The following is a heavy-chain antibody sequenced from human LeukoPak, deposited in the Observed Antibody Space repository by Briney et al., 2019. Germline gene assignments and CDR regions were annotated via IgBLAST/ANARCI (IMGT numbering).Heavy chain of an antibody. D-gene: IGHD6-19*01. CDR3: ARPRQWLVRAPDAFDI. Sequence: SGTLSLTCAVYGGSFSGYYWSWIRQPPGKGLEWIGEINHSGSTNYNPSPKSRVTISVDTSKNQFSLKLSSVTAADTAVYYCARPRQWLVRAPDAFDIWGQGTMVTVSS. J-gene: IGHJ3*02. CDR2: INHSGST. V-gene: IGHV4-34*01. CDR1: GGSFSGYY.